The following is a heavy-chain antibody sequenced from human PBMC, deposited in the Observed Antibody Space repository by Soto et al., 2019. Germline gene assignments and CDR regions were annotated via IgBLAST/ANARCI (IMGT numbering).Heavy chain of an antibody. Sequence: GGSLRLSCAASGFTFSNAWMNWVRQAPGKGLEWVGRIKSKTDGGTTDYAAPVKGRFTISRDDSKNTLYLQMNSLKTEDTAVYYCTTVRPDYDFWSGYYFGFDYWGQGTLVTVSS. CDR1: GFTFSNAW. V-gene: IGHV3-15*07. D-gene: IGHD3-3*01. CDR2: IKSKTDGGTT. CDR3: TTVRPDYDFWSGYYFGFDY. J-gene: IGHJ4*02.